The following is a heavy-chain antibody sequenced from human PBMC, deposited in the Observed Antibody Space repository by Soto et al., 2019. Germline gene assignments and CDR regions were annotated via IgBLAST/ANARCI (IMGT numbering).Heavy chain of an antibody. J-gene: IGHJ3*02. CDR2: ISGSGGST. CDR1: GFTFSSYA. D-gene: IGHD3-10*01. CDR3: VKGLGDAITMVRGDAFDI. V-gene: IGHV3-23*01. Sequence: GGSLRLSCAASGFTFSSYAMSWVRQAPGKGLEWVSAISGSGGSTYYADSVKGRFTISRDNSKNTLYLQMNSLRAEDTALFYCVKGLGDAITMVRGDAFDIWGQGTMVTVSS.